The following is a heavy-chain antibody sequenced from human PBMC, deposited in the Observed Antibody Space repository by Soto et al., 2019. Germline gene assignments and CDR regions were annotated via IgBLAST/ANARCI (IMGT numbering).Heavy chain of an antibody. CDR3: ATAGIFDYDSSGSYY. CDR2: FDPEDGET. CDR1: GYTLTELS. D-gene: IGHD3-22*01. V-gene: IGHV1-24*01. J-gene: IGHJ4*02. Sequence: GASVKVSCKVSGYTLTELSMHWVRQAPGKGLEWMGGFDPEDGETIYAQKFQGRVTMTEDTSTDTAYMELSSLRSEDTAVYYCATAGIFDYDSSGSYYWGQGTLVTVSS.